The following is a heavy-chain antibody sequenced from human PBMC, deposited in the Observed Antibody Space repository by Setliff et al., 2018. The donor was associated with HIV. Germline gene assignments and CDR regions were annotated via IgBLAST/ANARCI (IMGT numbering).Heavy chain of an antibody. D-gene: IGHD3-10*01. Sequence: ASVKVSCKASGYTFTSYNINWVRQATGQGLEWVQQATGQGLEWMGWLNPNSGNTDYAQKFQGRVTITRNTSISTAYMELSSLRSEDTAVYYCARVRLSMVRGPFDAFDIWGQGTMVTVSS. CDR2: LNPNSGNT. J-gene: IGHJ3*02. CDR3: ARVRLSMVRGPFDAFDI. CDR1: GYTFTSYN. V-gene: IGHV1-8*03.